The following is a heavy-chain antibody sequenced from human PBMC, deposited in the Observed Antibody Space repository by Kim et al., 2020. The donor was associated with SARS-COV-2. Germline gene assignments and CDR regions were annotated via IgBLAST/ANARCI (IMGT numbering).Heavy chain of an antibody. CDR3: ARDIILTGYYKRVDY. Sequence: DSVKGRFTISRDYAKNSLYLQMNSLRAEDTAVYYCARDIILTGYYKRVDYWGQGTLVTVSS. D-gene: IGHD3-9*01. J-gene: IGHJ4*02. V-gene: IGHV3-11*06.